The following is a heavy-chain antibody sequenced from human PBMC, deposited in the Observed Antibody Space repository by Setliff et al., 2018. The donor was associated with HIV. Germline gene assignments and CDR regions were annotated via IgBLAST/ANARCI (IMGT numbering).Heavy chain of an antibody. CDR3: AKKGNGDYHFDY. D-gene: IGHD4-17*01. CDR1: GYSISSNDW. CDR2: IYYRGSI. J-gene: IGHJ4*02. Sequence: SETLSITCVVSGYSISSNDWWGWIRQSPGKGLEWIGYIYYRGSIYYNPSLKSRVTMSVDTSKNQFSLKLSSVTAVDTAVYYCAKKGNGDYHFDYWGQGTLVTVSS. V-gene: IGHV4-28*05.